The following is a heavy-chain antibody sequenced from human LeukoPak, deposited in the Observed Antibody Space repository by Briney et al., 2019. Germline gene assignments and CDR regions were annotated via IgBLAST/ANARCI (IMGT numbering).Heavy chain of an antibody. D-gene: IGHD3-16*02. CDR2: ISSSSSYI. CDR1: GFTFSSYW. V-gene: IGHV3-21*01. J-gene: IGHJ4*02. Sequence: GGSLRLSCAASGFTFSSYWMSWVRQAPGKGLEWVSSISSSSSYIYYADSVKGRFTISRDNAKNSLYLQMNSLRAEDTAVYYCARGLYYDYVWGSYRFGYWGQGTLVTVSS. CDR3: ARGLYYDYVWGSYRFGY.